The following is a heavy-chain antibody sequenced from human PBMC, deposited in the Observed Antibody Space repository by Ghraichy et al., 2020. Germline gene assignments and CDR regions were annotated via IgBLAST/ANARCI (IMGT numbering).Heavy chain of an antibody. Sequence: SGPTLVKPTQTLTLTCTFSGFSLSTSGVGVGWIRQPPGKALEWLALIYWNDDKRYSPSLKSRLTITKDTSKNQVVLTMTNMDPVDTATYYCARGDVVVPADYWGQGTLVTVSS. CDR2: IYWNDDK. J-gene: IGHJ4*02. CDR1: GFSLSTSGVG. D-gene: IGHD2-2*01. CDR3: ARGDVVVPADY. V-gene: IGHV2-5*01.